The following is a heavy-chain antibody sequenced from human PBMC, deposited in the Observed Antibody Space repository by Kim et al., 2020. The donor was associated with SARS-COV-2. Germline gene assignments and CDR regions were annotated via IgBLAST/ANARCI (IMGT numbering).Heavy chain of an antibody. CDR1: GFTFSSYS. J-gene: IGHJ4*02. CDR2: ISSSSSYI. Sequence: GGSLRLSCAASGFTFSSYSMNWVRQAPGKGLEWVSSISSSSSYIYYADSVKGRFTISRDNAKNSLYLQMNSLRAKDTAVYYCASDIVVPAAIKDYWGQGTLVTVSS. D-gene: IGHD2-2*01. CDR3: ASDIVVPAAIKDY. V-gene: IGHV3-21*04.